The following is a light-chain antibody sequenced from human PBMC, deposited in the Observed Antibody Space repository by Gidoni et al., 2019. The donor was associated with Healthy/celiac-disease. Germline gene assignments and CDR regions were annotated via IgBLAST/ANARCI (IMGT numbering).Light chain of an antibody. CDR2: DVS. CDR1: SSDVGGYNY. J-gene: IGLJ2*01. V-gene: IGLV2-14*01. Sequence: QSALTQPASVSGSPGTSITISCTGTSSDVGGYNYVSWYQQHPGKAPKLMLYDVSNRPSGVSNRFSGSKSGNTASLTISGLQAEDEADYYCSSYTSSSTLVFGGGTKLTVL. CDR3: SSYTSSSTLV.